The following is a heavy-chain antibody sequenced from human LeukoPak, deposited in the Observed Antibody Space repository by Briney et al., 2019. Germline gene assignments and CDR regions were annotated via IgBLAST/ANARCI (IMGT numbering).Heavy chain of an antibody. CDR1: GVSFSNYG. J-gene: IGHJ5*02. V-gene: IGHV3-33*01. CDR3: ARDTLIAAPKTGTVTRIGWFDT. D-gene: IGHD6-13*01. CDR2: IWYDGSYK. Sequence: PGRSLRLSCAASGVSFSNYGMHWVRQAPGKGLEWVAVIWYDGSYKSYGDSVKGRFTISRDNSKNTLFLQMNSLRADDTAVYYCARDTLIAAPKTGTVTRIGWFDTWGQGTLVTVSS.